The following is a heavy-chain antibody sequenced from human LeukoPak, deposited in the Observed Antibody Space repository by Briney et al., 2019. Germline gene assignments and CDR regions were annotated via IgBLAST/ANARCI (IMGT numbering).Heavy chain of an antibody. CDR3: TRGSGWYAY. CDR2: IYYSGST. CDR1: GGSISSYY. V-gene: IGHV4-59*01. Sequence: SETLSLTCTVSGGSISSYYWSWIRQPPGKGLEWIGYIYYSGSTNYNPSLKSRVTISVDTSKNQFSLKLSSVTAADTAVYYCTRGSGWYAYWGQGTLVTVSS. J-gene: IGHJ4*02. D-gene: IGHD6-19*01.